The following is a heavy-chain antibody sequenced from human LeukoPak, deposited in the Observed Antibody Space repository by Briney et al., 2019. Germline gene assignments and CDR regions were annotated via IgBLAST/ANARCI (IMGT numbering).Heavy chain of an antibody. J-gene: IGHJ5*02. CDR1: GYSISSGYF. V-gene: IGHV4-38-2*02. CDR3: ARDGGLELPLGWFDP. CDR2: IYHSGST. Sequence: PSETLSLSCTVSGYSISSGYFWGWIRHPPGKGLGWIGSIYHSGSTYYNPSLKSRVTISVDTSKNQFSLKLSSMTAADTAVYYCARDGGLELPLGWFDPWGQGTLVIVSS. D-gene: IGHD1-7*01.